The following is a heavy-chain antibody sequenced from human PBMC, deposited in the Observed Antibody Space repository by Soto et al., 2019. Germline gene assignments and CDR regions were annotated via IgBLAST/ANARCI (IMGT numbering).Heavy chain of an antibody. CDR1: GFTFSSHA. CDR3: ARDKHLADEYYFDN. CDR2: ISHDGNDK. J-gene: IGHJ4*02. V-gene: IGHV3-30*04. Sequence: QVQLVESGGGVVQPGRSLRLSCAASGFTFSSHAMHWVRQAPGKGLEWVTVISHDGNDKHYADSVKGRFTISRDNSKNTLFLQMNSLRQEDTAVYHCARDKHLADEYYFDNCGQGTLVTVSS.